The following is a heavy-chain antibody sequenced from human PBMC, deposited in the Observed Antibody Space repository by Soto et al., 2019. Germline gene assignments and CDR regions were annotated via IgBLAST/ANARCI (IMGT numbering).Heavy chain of an antibody. J-gene: IGHJ4*02. Sequence: GGSLRLSCAASGFTFSSYAMHWVRQAPGKGLEYVSTISSNGGSTYYANSVKGRFTISRDNSKNTLYLQMGSLRVEDMAVYYWARESDCSSTSCYMYYFDYWGQGTLVTVSS. D-gene: IGHD2-2*02. CDR1: GFTFSSYA. CDR3: ARESDCSSTSCYMYYFDY. CDR2: ISSNGGST. V-gene: IGHV3-64*01.